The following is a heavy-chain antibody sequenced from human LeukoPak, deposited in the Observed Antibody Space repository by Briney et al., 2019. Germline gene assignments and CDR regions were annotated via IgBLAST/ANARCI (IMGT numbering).Heavy chain of an antibody. J-gene: IGHJ4*02. CDR1: GFTFSSYA. CDR3: AKSTYYDSSGYYTRKYYFDY. D-gene: IGHD3-22*01. Sequence: GGSLRLSCAASGFTFSSYAMSWVRQAPGKGLEWVSAISGSGGSTYYADSVKGRFTISRDNSKNTLYLQTNSLRAEDTAVYYCAKSTYYDSSGYYTRKYYFDYWGQGTLVTVSS. V-gene: IGHV3-23*01. CDR2: ISGSGGST.